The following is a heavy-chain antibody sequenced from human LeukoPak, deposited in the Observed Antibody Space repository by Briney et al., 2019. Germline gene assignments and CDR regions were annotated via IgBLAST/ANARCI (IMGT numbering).Heavy chain of an antibody. CDR2: IGRSSSPI. D-gene: IGHD2-2*01. CDR3: ARGPSSQFRTDY. J-gene: IGHJ4*01. CDR1: GFTFSTYS. V-gene: IGHV3-48*01. Sequence: PGGSLRLSCAASGFTFSTYSMNWVRQAPGKGLEWVSYIGRSSSPIYYADSVKGRFTISRDNAKNSLYLQMNGLRAEDTAVYYCARGPSSQFRTDYWGQGTPVTVSS.